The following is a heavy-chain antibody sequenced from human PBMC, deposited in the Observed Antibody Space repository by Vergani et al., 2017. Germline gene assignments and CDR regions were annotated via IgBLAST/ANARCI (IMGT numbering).Heavy chain of an antibody. CDR3: ARGQDYGGNSGGWFDP. J-gene: IGHJ5*02. D-gene: IGHD4-23*01. CDR2: ISYDGSNK. Sequence: QVQLVESGGGVVQPGRSLRLSCAAPGFTFSSYAMHWVRQAPGKGLEWVAVISYDGSNKYYADSVKGRFTISRDNSKNTLYLQINSLRAEDTAVYYCARGQDYGGNSGGWFDPWGQGTLVTVSS. CDR1: GFTFSSYA. V-gene: IGHV3-30-3*01.